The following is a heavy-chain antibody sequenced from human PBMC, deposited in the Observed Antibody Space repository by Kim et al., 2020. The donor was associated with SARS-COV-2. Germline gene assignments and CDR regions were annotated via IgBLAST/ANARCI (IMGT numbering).Heavy chain of an antibody. V-gene: IGHV3-7*01. J-gene: IGHJ4*02. Sequence: ISQDGSDKSYVDTVKSRFTIARDNGKNSLYLQMDSLTAEDTAIYYCARAEIWGQGTLVTVSS. CDR3: ARAEI. CDR2: ISQDGSDK.